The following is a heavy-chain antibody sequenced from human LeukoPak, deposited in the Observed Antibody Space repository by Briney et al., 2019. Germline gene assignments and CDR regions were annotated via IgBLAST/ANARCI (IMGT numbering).Heavy chain of an antibody. D-gene: IGHD5-12*01. CDR3: ARGGLYGYDVFDY. Sequence: PGGSLRLSCAASGFTFSSYEMNWVRQAPGKGLEWVSYISSSGSTVSYADSVKGRFTISRDNAKNSLYLQMNSLRAEDTAVYYCARGGLYGYDVFDYWGQGTLVTVSS. V-gene: IGHV3-48*03. CDR1: GFTFSSYE. CDR2: ISSSGSTV. J-gene: IGHJ4*02.